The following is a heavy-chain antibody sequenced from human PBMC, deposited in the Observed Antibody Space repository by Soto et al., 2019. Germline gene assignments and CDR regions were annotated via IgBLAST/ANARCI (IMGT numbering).Heavy chain of an antibody. J-gene: IGHJ6*02. CDR3: ARGETYVGV. V-gene: IGHV1-69*01. CDR2: IIPIFGSR. D-gene: IGHD3-10*02. Sequence: QVQLVQSGAEVKKPGSSVKVSCKASRDTFSKYAFNWVRQAPGQGLEWMGWIIPIFGSRNYAEKFQGRVTITADESTSTAYMELTSLRFEDTAVYYCARGETYVGVWGQGTTVTVSS. CDR1: RDTFSKYA.